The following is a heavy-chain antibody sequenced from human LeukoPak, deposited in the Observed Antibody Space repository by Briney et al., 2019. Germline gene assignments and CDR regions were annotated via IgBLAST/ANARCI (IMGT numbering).Heavy chain of an antibody. J-gene: IGHJ4*02. CDR1: GFTFSNAW. Sequence: GGSLRLSCAASGFTFSNAWMNWVRQAPGKGLEWVSSISSSSSYIYYADSVKGRFTISRDNAKNSLYLQMNSLRAEDTAVYYCARDATYYGYYDSSGYYYFDYWGQGTLVTVSS. CDR2: ISSSSSYI. CDR3: ARDATYYGYYDSSGYYYFDY. D-gene: IGHD3-22*01. V-gene: IGHV3-21*01.